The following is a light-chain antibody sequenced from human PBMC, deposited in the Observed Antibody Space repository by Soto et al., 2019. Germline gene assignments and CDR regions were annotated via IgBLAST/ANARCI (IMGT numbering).Light chain of an antibody. CDR1: QSVSSNS. CDR3: QQYGSSAMYT. CDR2: GVS. Sequence: EIVLTQSPGTLSLSPGERATFSCRASQSVSSNSLAWYQQKPGQAPRLLIYGVSSRATDIPDRFSGSGSGTDFTLTISRLEPEDFAVYYCQQYGSSAMYTFGQGNKVEIQ. V-gene: IGKV3-20*01. J-gene: IGKJ2*01.